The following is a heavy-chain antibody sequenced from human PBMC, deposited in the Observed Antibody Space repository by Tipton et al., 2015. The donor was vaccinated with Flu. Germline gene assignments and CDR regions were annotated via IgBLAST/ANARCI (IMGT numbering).Heavy chain of an antibody. CDR3: ARIAGWQWLVRWFDP. J-gene: IGHJ5*02. CDR1: GGSFSGYY. Sequence: GSLRLSCAVYGGSFSGYYWSWIRQPPGKGLEWIGEINHSGSTNYNPSLKSRVTISVDTSKNQFSLKLSSVTAADTAVYYCARIAGWQWLVRWFDPWGQGTLVTVSS. V-gene: IGHV4-34*01. D-gene: IGHD6-19*01. CDR2: INHSGST.